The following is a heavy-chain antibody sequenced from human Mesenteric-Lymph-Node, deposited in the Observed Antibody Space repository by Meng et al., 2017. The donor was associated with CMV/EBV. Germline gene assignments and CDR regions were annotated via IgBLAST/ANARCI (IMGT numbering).Heavy chain of an antibody. D-gene: IGHD6-13*01. J-gene: IGHJ4*02. CDR3: AREVWQQLVPNYFDY. CDR2: IIPIFGKA. CDR1: GGTFSSYA. Sequence: SVKVSCKASGGTFSSYAISWVRQAPGQGLEWMGGIIPIFGKANYAQKFQGRVTITTDESTSTAYMELSSLRSEDTAVYYCAREVWQQLVPNYFDYWGQGTLVTVSS. V-gene: IGHV1-69*05.